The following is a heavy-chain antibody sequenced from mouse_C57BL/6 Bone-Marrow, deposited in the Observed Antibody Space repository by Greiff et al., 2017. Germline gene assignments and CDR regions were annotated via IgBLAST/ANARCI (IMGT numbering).Heavy chain of an antibody. V-gene: IGHV1-55*01. CDR1: GYTFTSYW. CDR3: ARPYYSNYLDFDV. CDR2: IYPGSGST. Sequence: VQLQQPGAELVKPGASVKMSCKASGYTFTSYWITWVKQRPGQGLEWIGDIYPGSGSTNYNEKFKSKATLTVDTSSSTAYMQLSSLTSEDSAVYYCARPYYSNYLDFDVWGTGTTVTVSS. J-gene: IGHJ1*03. D-gene: IGHD2-5*01.